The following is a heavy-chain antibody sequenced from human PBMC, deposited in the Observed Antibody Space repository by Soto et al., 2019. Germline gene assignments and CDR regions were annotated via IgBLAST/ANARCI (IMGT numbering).Heavy chain of an antibody. CDR3: AHRVLRTVFGLVTTTAIYFDF. J-gene: IGHJ4*02. CDR1: GFSLTTSGVG. D-gene: IGHD3-3*01. CDR2: IYWDDDK. Sequence: QITLNESGPTVVRPTETLTLTCRFSGFSLTTSGVGVGWIRQSPGKAPEWLALIYWDDDKRYSASLKSRLTITKYTSKNQVVLTLSDLDPTDTATYYCAHRVLRTVFGLVTTTAIYFDFWGQGTPVAVSS. V-gene: IGHV2-5*02.